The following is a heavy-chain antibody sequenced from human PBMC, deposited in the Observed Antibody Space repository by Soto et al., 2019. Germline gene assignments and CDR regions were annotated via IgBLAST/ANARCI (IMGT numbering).Heavy chain of an antibody. CDR2: IIPILGIA. D-gene: IGHD2-15*01. CDR1: GGTFSSYT. CDR3: ASQEGYCSGGSCPLGYFQH. V-gene: IGHV1-69*02. J-gene: IGHJ1*01. Sequence: SVKVSCKASGGTFSSYTISWVRQAPGQGLEWMGRIIPILGIANYAQKFQGRVTITADKSTSTAYMELSSLRSEDTAVYYCASQEGYCSGGSCPLGYFQHWGQGTLVTVSS.